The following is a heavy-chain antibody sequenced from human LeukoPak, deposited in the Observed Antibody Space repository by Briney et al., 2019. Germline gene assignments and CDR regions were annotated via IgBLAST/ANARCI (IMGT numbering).Heavy chain of an antibody. V-gene: IGHV4-59*08. Sequence: SETLSLTCTVSGGSISGYYWSWIRQPPGKGLEWMGYMYYSGSATYNPSLKSRVTFSVDTSKNQFSLKLSSVTAADTAVYYCVRGNTVFQHWGQGTLVTVS. D-gene: IGHD4-23*01. CDR1: GGSISGYY. CDR2: MYYSGSA. J-gene: IGHJ1*01. CDR3: VRGNTVFQH.